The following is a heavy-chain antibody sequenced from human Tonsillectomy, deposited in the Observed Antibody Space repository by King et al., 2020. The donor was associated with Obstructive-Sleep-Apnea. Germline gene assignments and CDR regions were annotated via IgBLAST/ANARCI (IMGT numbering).Heavy chain of an antibody. D-gene: IGHD1-26*01. Sequence: QLQLQESGPGLVKPSETLSLTCTVSGGSIRSTSYDWDWIRQPPGKGLEWIGTIFYRGNIYLNPSLESRVTISIDTSNNQFSLKLTSVSAADTAVYYCARGRMGVTTYFDYWGQGTLVTVSS. V-gene: IGHV4-39*07. CDR2: IFYRGNI. CDR3: ARGRMGVTTYFDY. CDR1: GGSIRSTSYD. J-gene: IGHJ4*02.